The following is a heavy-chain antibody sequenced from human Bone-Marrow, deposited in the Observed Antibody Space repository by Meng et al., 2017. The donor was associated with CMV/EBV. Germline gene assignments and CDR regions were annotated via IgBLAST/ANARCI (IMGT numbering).Heavy chain of an antibody. CDR3: ARRGIAALNDAFDI. J-gene: IGHJ3*02. Sequence: GGSLRLSCAASGFTFSSYSMNWVRQAPGKGLEWVSSISSSSSYIYYADSVKGRFTISRDNSKNTLYLQMNSLRAEDTAVYYCARRGIAALNDAFDIWGQGTMVTVSS. D-gene: IGHD6-13*01. CDR2: ISSSSSYI. V-gene: IGHV3-21*01. CDR1: GFTFSSYS.